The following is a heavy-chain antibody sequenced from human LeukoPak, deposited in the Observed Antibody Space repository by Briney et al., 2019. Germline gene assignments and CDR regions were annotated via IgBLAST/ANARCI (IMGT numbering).Heavy chain of an antibody. CDR1: GFTFDDYA. V-gene: IGHV3-43*02. CDR3: AKARWEPNFDY. D-gene: IGHD1-26*01. J-gene: IGHJ4*02. Sequence: GGSLRLSCAASGFTFDDYAMHWVRQGPGKSLEWVSLINENGDIAYYGDSVSGRFTVSRDNAKNSLYLQMNGLTTEDTALYYCAKARWEPNFDYWGQGTLVTVSS. CDR2: INENGDIA.